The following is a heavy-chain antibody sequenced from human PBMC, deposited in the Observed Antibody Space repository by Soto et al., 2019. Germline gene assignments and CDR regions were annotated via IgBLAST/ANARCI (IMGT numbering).Heavy chain of an antibody. CDR3: ARDGTLYDSRAYYYLY. J-gene: IGHJ4*02. Sequence: QVQLVQSGAEVKKPGSSVKVSCKASGGTCSSYTITWVRQAPGQGLEWMGGITPMFGTPNYAQKFRGRVTITADESTSTAYMELSSLRSEDTAMYFCARDGTLYDSRAYYYLYWGQGTLVTVSS. CDR1: GGTCSSYT. D-gene: IGHD3-22*01. V-gene: IGHV1-69*01. CDR2: ITPMFGTP.